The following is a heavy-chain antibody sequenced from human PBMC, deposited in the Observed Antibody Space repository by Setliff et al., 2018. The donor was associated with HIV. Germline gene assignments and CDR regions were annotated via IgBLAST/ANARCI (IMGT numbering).Heavy chain of an antibody. D-gene: IGHD3-22*01. CDR1: GFTFSRYA. Sequence: SLRLSCAASGFTFSRYAMTWVRQAPGKGLEWVSAISGSGIGYADSVKGRFTISRDNAKNSLYLQMNSLRAEDMALYYCAKAGGYDSSGYYYLDYWGQGTLVTVSS. CDR2: ISGSGI. J-gene: IGHJ4*02. V-gene: IGHV3-9*03. CDR3: AKAGGYDSSGYYYLDY.